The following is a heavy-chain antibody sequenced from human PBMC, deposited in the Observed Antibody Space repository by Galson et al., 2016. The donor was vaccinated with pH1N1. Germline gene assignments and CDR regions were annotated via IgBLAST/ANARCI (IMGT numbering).Heavy chain of an antibody. J-gene: IGHJ6*02. Sequence: SVKVSCKASGYTFTNYAMNWVRQAPGQGLEWMGWINTNTGNPTYVQGFTGRFVFSLDTSVSTAYLQISGLKAEDTAVYYCARAGDGRLHAGELFGGRYQYYGMDVWGQGTTVTVSS. CDR2: INTNTGNP. V-gene: IGHV7-4-1*02. CDR1: GYTFTNYA. D-gene: IGHD3-16*01. CDR3: ARAGDGRLHAGELFGGRYQYYGMDV.